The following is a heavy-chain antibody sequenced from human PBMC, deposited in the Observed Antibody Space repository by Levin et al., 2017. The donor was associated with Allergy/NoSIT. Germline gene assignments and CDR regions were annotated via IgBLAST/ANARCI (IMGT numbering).Heavy chain of an antibody. V-gene: IGHV4-59*01. CDR2: IYYSGST. Sequence: KSSETLSLTCTVSGGSISSYYWSWIRQPPGKGLEWIGYIYYSGSTNYNPSLKSRVTISVNTSKNQFSLKLSSVTAADTAVYYCARGSHDYMGWFDPWGQGTLVTVSS. CDR3: ARGSHDYMGWFDP. J-gene: IGHJ5*02. D-gene: IGHD4-11*01. CDR1: GGSISSYY.